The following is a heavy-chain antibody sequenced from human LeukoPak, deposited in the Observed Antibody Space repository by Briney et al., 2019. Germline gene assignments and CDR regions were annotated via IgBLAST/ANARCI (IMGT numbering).Heavy chain of an antibody. CDR1: GGSISSSSYY. CDR3: ARRGMATSYFDY. V-gene: IGHV4-39*01. J-gene: IGHJ4*02. D-gene: IGHD5-24*01. Sequence: PSETLSLTCTVSGGSISSSSYYWGWIRQPPGKGLEWIGSIYYSGSTYYNLSLKSRVTISVDTSKNQFSLKLSSVTAADTAVYYCARRGMATSYFDYWGQGTLVTVSS. CDR2: IYYSGST.